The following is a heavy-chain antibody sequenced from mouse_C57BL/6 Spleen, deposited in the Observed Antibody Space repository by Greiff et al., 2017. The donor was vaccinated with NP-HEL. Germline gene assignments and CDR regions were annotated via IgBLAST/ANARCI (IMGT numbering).Heavy chain of an antibody. V-gene: IGHV1-55*01. Sequence: QVQLQQPGAELVKPGASVKMSCKASGYTFTSFWITWVKQRPGQGLEWIGDIYPGSGSTNYNEKFKSKATLTVDTSSSTAYMQLSSLTSEDSAVYYCARSGDYDGPFDYWGQGTTLTVSS. J-gene: IGHJ2*01. D-gene: IGHD2-4*01. CDR1: GYTFTSFW. CDR3: ARSGDYDGPFDY. CDR2: IYPGSGST.